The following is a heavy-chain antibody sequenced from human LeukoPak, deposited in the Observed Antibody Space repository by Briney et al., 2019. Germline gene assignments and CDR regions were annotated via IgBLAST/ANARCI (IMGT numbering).Heavy chain of an antibody. CDR2: IDNSGST. J-gene: IGHJ4*02. CDR3: ASGAGWLNDY. V-gene: IGHV4-4*08. CDR1: GGHIDSFF. D-gene: IGHD6-19*01. Sequence: SETLSLTCTVSGGHIDSFFWNWIRQPPGKGLEWIGYIDNSGSTKYSPSLKSRITMSRDTSKKQFSLKLTSVTAADTAMYYCASGAGWLNDYWGQGTLVSVSS.